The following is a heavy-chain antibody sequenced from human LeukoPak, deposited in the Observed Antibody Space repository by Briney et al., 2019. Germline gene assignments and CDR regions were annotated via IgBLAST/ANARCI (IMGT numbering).Heavy chain of an antibody. CDR3: ARASRIIITFGGVAYFDY. V-gene: IGHV4-31*03. CDR2: IYYSGST. J-gene: IGHJ4*02. D-gene: IGHD3-16*01. CDR1: GASISSGGYY. Sequence: SETLSLTCSVSGASISSGGYYWSWIRQLPGKGLEWIGYIYYSGSTCYNPSLKSRVTISVDTSKNQFTLKLSSVTAADTAVYYCARASRIIITFGGVAYFDYWGQGALVTVSS.